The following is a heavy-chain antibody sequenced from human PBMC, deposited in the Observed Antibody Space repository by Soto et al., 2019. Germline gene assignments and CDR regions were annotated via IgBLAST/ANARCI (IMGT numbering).Heavy chain of an antibody. Sequence: GASVKVSCKASGYTFTSYDINWVRQATGQGLEWMGWMNPNSGNTGYAQKFQGRVTMTRNTSISTAYMELSSLRSEDTAVYYCARGELRYFGWLEPYGMDVWGQGTTVTVSS. CDR1: GYTFTSYD. V-gene: IGHV1-8*01. CDR3: ARGELRYFGWLEPYGMDV. CDR2: MNPNSGNT. D-gene: IGHD3-9*01. J-gene: IGHJ6*02.